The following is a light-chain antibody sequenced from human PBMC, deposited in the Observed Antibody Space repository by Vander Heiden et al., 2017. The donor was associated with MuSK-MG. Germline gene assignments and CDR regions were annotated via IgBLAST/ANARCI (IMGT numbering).Light chain of an antibody. V-gene: IGKV1-5*03. J-gene: IGKJ2*01. CDR1: QSISSW. CDR2: KAS. CDR3: QQYNSYSGT. Sequence: DIQMTQSPPTLSASVGDRVTITCRASQSISSWLAWYQQKPGKAPKLLIYKASSLESGVPSRFSGSGSGTEFTLTISSLQPDDFATYYCQQYNSYSGTFGQGTKLEIK.